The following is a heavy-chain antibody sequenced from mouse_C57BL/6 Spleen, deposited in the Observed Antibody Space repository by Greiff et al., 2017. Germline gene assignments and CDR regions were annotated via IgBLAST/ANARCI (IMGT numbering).Heavy chain of an antibody. Sequence: EVQGVEPEGGLVQPGSSMKLSCTASGFTFSDYYMAWVRPVPEKGLEWVANINYDGSSTYYLDSLKGRFIISGDNAKNILYLQMSSLKSEDTATYYCARDQGYSSCVGAMDYWGQGTSVTVSS. D-gene: IGHD1-1*01. J-gene: IGHJ4*01. CDR1: GFTFSDYY. CDR3: ARDQGYSSCVGAMDY. CDR2: INYDGSST. V-gene: IGHV5-16*01.